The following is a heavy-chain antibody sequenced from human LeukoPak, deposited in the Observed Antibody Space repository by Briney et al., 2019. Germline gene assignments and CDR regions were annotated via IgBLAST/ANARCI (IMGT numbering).Heavy chain of an antibody. CDR2: IYSGGST. D-gene: IGHD3-22*01. J-gene: IGHJ5*02. Sequence: GSLRLSCAASGFTVSSNYMSWVRQAPGKGLEWVSVIYSGGSTYYADSVKGRFTISRDNSKNTLYLQMNSLRAEDTAVYYCATTNDNYYDSSGYFSPWGQGTLVTVSS. CDR3: ATTNDNYYDSSGYFSP. V-gene: IGHV3-66*01. CDR1: GFTVSSNY.